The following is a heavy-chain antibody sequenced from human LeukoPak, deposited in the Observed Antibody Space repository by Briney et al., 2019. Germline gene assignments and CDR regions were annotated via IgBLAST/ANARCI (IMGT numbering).Heavy chain of an antibody. D-gene: IGHD3-22*01. CDR3: ARETYYYDSSGYYSDLYYFDY. CDR2: IYTSGST. Sequence: SETLSLTCTVSGGSISSYYWSWIRQPAGKGLEWIGRIYTSGSTNYNPSLKSRVTMSVDTSKNQVSLKLSSVTAADTAVYYCARETYYYDSSGYYSDLYYFDYWGQGTLVTVSS. J-gene: IGHJ4*02. V-gene: IGHV4-4*07. CDR1: GGSISSYY.